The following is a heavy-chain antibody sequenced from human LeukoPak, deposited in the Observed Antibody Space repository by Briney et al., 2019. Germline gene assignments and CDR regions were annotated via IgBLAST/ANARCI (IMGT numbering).Heavy chain of an antibody. D-gene: IGHD3-9*01. Sequence: SETLSLTCTVSGGSISSSSYYWGWIRQPPGKGLEWIGSIYYSGSTSYNPSLKSRVTISVVASKNHFSLKLSSVTAADTAVYYCARHGRYYDILTGYYYWFGPWGQGTLVTVSS. J-gene: IGHJ5*02. CDR2: IYYSGST. CDR3: ARHGRYYDILTGYYYWFGP. CDR1: GGSISSSSYY. V-gene: IGHV4-39*01.